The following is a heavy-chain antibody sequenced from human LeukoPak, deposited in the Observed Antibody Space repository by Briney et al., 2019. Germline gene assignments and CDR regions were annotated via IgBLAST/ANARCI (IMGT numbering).Heavy chain of an antibody. CDR1: DGSISSPDHY. V-gene: IGHV4-39*01. CDR3: ARRFFYGDYDTYYFDY. CDR2: IYYTGST. J-gene: IGHJ4*02. D-gene: IGHD4-17*01. Sequence: SETLSLTCTVSDGSISSPDHYWGWIRQPPGKGLEWIGIIYYTGSTYYNLSLKSRVIISVDTSKSQFSLKVKSMTAADTAVHYCARRFFYGDYDTYYFDYWGQGILVTVSS.